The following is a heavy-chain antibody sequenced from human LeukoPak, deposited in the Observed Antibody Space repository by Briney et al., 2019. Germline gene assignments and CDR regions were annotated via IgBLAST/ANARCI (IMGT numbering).Heavy chain of an antibody. Sequence: GDSLKISCKGPEYDFANYWISWVRQTPGRGLEWMGIAHPATSIIHYGPSFQGQVTISFDRSLSTAYLQWTSLKASDSGMYFCARRKFYDTYLDPWGRGTLVTVSS. CDR2: AHPATSII. CDR3: ARRKFYDTYLDP. D-gene: IGHD2/OR15-2a*01. CDR1: EYDFANYW. V-gene: IGHV5-51*01. J-gene: IGHJ5*02.